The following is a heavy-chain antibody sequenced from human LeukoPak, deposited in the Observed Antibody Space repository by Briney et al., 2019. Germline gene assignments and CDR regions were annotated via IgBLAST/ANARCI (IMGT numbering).Heavy chain of an antibody. CDR2: IWDGGNNK. V-gene: IGHV3-33*01. CDR1: GFRFSNYG. Sequence: PGRSLRLSCAASGFRFSNYGMHWVRQAPGKGLDWVVLIWDGGNNKYYADSVKGRFTISRDNSKNTLYLQMNSLRAEDTAVYYCARDNGEWRLNWFDHWGQGTLVTVSS. CDR3: ARDNGEWRLNWFDH. J-gene: IGHJ5*02. D-gene: IGHD2-8*01.